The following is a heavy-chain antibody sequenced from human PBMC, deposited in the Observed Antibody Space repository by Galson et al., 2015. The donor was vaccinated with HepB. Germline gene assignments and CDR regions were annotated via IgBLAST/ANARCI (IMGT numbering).Heavy chain of an antibody. J-gene: IGHJ4*02. CDR2: IYYSGST. Sequence: TLSLTCTVSGGSISSGGYYWSWIRQHPGKGLEWIGYIYYSGSTYYNPSLKSRVTISVDTSKNQFSLKLSSVTAADTAVYYCARDGSHDSSGFDYWGQGTLVTVSS. V-gene: IGHV4-31*03. CDR1: GGSISSGGYY. CDR3: ARDGSHDSSGFDY. D-gene: IGHD3-22*01.